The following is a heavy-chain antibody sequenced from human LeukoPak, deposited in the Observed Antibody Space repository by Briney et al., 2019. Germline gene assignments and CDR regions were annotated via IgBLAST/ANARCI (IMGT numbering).Heavy chain of an antibody. V-gene: IGHV3-53*01. CDR1: GFTVSSNY. CDR2: IYSGGST. Sequence: PGGSLRLSCAASGFTVSSNYMSWVRQAPGKGLEWSSVIYSGGSTYYADSVKGRFTISRDNSKNTLYLQMNSLRAEDTAVYYCARDYTLDYGMDVWGQGTTVTVSS. J-gene: IGHJ6*02. CDR3: ARDYTLDYGMDV.